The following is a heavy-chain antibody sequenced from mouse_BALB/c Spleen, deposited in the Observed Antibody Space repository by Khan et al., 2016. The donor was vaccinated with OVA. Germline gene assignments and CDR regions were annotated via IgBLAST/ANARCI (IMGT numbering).Heavy chain of an antibody. CDR2: INPRSGYT. J-gene: IGHJ4*01. V-gene: IGHV1-4*01. D-gene: IGHD2-14*01. CDR1: GYTFTSNT. CDR3: ERSTKGDTMDY. Sequence: QVQLQQSGADLARPGASVRMSCKASGYTFTSNTMHWVKQRPGQGLEWIGYINPRSGYTNYNQNFKDKATFTADKSSSTAYMQLSSLTSEDSAVYYCERSTKGDTMDYWGQGTSVTVSS.